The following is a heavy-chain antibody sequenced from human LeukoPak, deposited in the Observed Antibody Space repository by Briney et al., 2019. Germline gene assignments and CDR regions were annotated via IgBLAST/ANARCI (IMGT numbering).Heavy chain of an antibody. CDR3: AASYSRIFDY. D-gene: IGHD3-22*01. Sequence: GSLRLSCAASGFSFSAHWMNWVRQPPGKGLEWIGEIYHSGSTNYNPSLKSRVTISVDKSKNQFSLKLSSVTAADTAVYYCAASYSRIFDYWGQGTLVTVSS. V-gene: IGHV4-4*02. J-gene: IGHJ4*02. CDR1: GFSFSAHW. CDR2: IYHSGST.